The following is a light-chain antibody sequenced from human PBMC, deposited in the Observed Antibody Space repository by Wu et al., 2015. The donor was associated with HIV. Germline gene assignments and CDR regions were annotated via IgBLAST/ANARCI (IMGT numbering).Light chain of an antibody. CDR3: QQRXGWPLT. CDR1: QNITNF. V-gene: IGKV3-11*01. CDR2: DVF. J-gene: IGKJ4*01. Sequence: DIVLTQSPGTLSLSSGERATLSCRASQNITNFLAWYQQRLGHPPRLLIYDVFNRATGVPVRFSGSGSATNFQLTISGLDPEDSAFYYCQQRXGWPLTFGGGTRVEI.